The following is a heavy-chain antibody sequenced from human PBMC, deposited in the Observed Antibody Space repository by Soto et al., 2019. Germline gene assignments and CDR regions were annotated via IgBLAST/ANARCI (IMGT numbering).Heavy chain of an antibody. J-gene: IGHJ6*02. Sequence: PSETLSLTCTVSGGYISSYYWSWIRQPPGKGLEWIGYIHYSGSTNYNPSLKSRVTMSVDTSKNQFSLKLSSVTAADTAVYYCAKEGSSSSWYLGLYYGMDVWGQGTTVTVSS. D-gene: IGHD6-13*01. CDR3: AKEGSSSSWYLGLYYGMDV. V-gene: IGHV4-59*01. CDR2: IHYSGST. CDR1: GGYISSYY.